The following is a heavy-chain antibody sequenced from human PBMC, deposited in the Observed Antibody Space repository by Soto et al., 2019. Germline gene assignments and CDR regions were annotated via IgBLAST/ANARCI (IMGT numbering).Heavy chain of an antibody. J-gene: IGHJ4*02. Sequence: GGSLRLSCAASGFTFSSYGMHWVRQAQGKGLEWVAVISYDGSNKYYADSVKGRFTISRDNSKNTLHLQMNSLRAEDTAVYYCSGDSSGWHLDYWGQGTLVTVSS. CDR1: GFTFSSYG. CDR2: ISYDGSNK. D-gene: IGHD6-19*01. V-gene: IGHV3-30*03. CDR3: SGDSSGWHLDY.